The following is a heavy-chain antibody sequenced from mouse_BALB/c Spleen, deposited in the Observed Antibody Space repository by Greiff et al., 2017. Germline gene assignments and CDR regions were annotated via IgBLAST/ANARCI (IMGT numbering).Heavy chain of an antibody. CDR2: INPSNGRT. J-gene: IGHJ2*01. Sequence: KQRPGQGLEWIGEINPSNGRTNYNEKFKSKATLTVDKSSSTAYMQLSSLTSEDSAVYYCARGANWDFDYWGQGTTLTVSS. D-gene: IGHD4-1*01. V-gene: IGHV1S81*02. CDR3: ARGANWDFDY.